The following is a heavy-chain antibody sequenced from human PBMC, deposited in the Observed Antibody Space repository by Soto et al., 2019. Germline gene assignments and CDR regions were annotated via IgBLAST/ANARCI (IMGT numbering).Heavy chain of an antibody. V-gene: IGHV3-9*01. D-gene: IGHD6-6*01. J-gene: IGHJ4*02. CDR3: AKDIYGSSSYYFDY. CDR1: GFTFDDYA. CDR2: ISWNSGSI. Sequence: PGGSLRLSCAASGFTFDDYAMHWVRQAPGKGLEWVSGISWNSGSIGYADSVKGRFTISRDNAKNSLYLQMNSLRAEDTALYYCAKDIYGSSSYYFDYWGQGTLVTVSS.